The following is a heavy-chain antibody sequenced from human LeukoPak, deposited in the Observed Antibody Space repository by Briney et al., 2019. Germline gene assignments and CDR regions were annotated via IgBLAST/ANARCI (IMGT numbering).Heavy chain of an antibody. CDR2: ISGSGGST. J-gene: IGHJ4*02. D-gene: IGHD1-14*01. CDR1: GFNFRGHA. Sequence: GSLRLSFGASGFNFRGHAISWVRQAPGKGLEWVSTISGSGGSTYYADSVKGRFTISRDNSENTVFLQMNSLRGEDTAVYCCAKIGSDYWGQGTLVTVSS. CDR3: AKIGSDY. V-gene: IGHV3-23*01.